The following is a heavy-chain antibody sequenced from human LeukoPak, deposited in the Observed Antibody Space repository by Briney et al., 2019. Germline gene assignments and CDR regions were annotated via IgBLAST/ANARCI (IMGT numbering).Heavy chain of an antibody. V-gene: IGHV1-69*04. CDR2: IIPILGIV. CDR3: ASGLGNTMVRGDDDAFDI. J-gene: IGHJ3*02. Sequence: ASVKVSCKASGGTFSSYAISWVRQAPGQGLEWMGRIIPILGIVNYAQKIQGRVTITADKSTSTAYMELSSLRSEDTAVYYCASGLGNTMVRGDDDAFDIWGQGTMVTVSS. CDR1: GGTFSSYA. D-gene: IGHD3-10*01.